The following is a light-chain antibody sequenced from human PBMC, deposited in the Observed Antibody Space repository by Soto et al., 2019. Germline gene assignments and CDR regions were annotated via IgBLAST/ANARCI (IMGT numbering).Light chain of an antibody. CDR3: CSYAGSYSWV. CDR1: SSDVGSYNR. V-gene: IGLV2-18*02. Sequence: QLVLTQPPSVSGSPGQSVTISCTGTSSDVGSYNRVSWYQQPPGTAPKLMIYDVTKRPSGVPDRISGSKSGNTASLTISGLQAEDEADYYCCSYAGSYSWVFGGGTKLTVL. CDR2: DVT. J-gene: IGLJ2*01.